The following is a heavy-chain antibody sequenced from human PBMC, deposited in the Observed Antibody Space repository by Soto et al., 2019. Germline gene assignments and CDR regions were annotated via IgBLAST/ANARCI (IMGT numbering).Heavy chain of an antibody. Sequence: VGSLRLSCEASGFTFSTYWMSWVRQAPGKGLEWVANIRQGGSQKYLVDSVKGRFTISRDNAKNSLHLQMNSLRAEDSAVYYCVRDASSGWQFDSWGQGTLLTVSS. CDR3: VRDASSGWQFDS. CDR1: GFTFSTYW. D-gene: IGHD6-19*01. V-gene: IGHV3-7*01. J-gene: IGHJ4*02. CDR2: IRQGGSQK.